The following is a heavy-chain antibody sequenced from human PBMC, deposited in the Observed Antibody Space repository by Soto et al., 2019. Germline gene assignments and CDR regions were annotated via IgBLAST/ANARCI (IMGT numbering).Heavy chain of an antibody. CDR2: INSDGSST. V-gene: IGHV3-74*01. Sequence: EVQLVESGGGLVQPGGSLRLSCAASGFTFSSYWMHWVRQAPGKGLVWVSRINSDGSSTNYADSVKDRFTISRDNAKNTMYPQMDRLRAEDTAVYYCARDPLGLAAVGKLGLQRWGQGTPVTVSS. CDR1: GFTFSSYW. J-gene: IGHJ1*01. D-gene: IGHD6-13*01. CDR3: ARDPLGLAAVGKLGLQR.